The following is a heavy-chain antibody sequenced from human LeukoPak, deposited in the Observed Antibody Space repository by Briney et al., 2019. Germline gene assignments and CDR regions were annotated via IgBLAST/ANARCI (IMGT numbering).Heavy chain of an antibody. CDR2: IYPGDSDT. V-gene: IGHV5-51*01. Sequence: GESLKISCKGSGYSFTSYWIGWVRQMPGKGLEWLGIIYPGDSDTRYSPSFQGQVTISADKSISTAYLQWSSLTASDTAMYYCATMGELSFSPGINWGQGTLVTVSS. D-gene: IGHD3-16*02. J-gene: IGHJ4*02. CDR3: ATMGELSFSPGIN. CDR1: GYSFTSYW.